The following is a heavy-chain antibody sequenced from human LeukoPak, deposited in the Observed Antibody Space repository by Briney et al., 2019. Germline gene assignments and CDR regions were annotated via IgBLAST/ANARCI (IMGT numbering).Heavy chain of an antibody. CDR1: GYTFTNYG. V-gene: IGHV1-69*13. D-gene: IGHD6-13*01. CDR3: AREVVAAAGTYYFDY. J-gene: IGHJ4*02. CDR2: IIPIFGTA. Sequence: ASVKVSCKASGYTFTNYGISWVRQAPGQGLEWMGGIIPIFGTANYAQKFQGRVTITADESTSTAYMELSSLRSEDTAVYYCAREVVAAAGTYYFDYWGQGTLVTVSS.